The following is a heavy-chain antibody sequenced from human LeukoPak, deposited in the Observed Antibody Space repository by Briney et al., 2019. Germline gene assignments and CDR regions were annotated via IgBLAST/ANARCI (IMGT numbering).Heavy chain of an antibody. V-gene: IGHV4-4*07. D-gene: IGHD3-10*01. CDR3: ARVGPRRKTNSLWFGTDQTSYYFDY. Sequence: SETLSLTCTVSGGSISSYYWSWIRQPAGKGLEWIGRIYTSGSTNYNPSLKSRVTISVDTSKNQFSLKLSSVTAADTAVYYCARVGPRRKTNSLWFGTDQTSYYFDYWGQGTLVTVSS. CDR2: IYTSGST. CDR1: GGSISSYY. J-gene: IGHJ4*02.